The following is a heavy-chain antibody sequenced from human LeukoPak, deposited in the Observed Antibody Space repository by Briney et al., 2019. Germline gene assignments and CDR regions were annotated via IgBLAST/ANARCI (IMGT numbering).Heavy chain of an antibody. Sequence: GGSLRLSCAASGLTFSSYEMNWVRQAPGKGLEWVSAISGSGGSTYYADSVKGRFTISRDNSKNTLYLQMNSLRAEDTAVYYCAKGYSSSWYGGPFDPWGQGTLVTVSS. D-gene: IGHD6-13*01. CDR3: AKGYSSSWYGGPFDP. V-gene: IGHV3-23*01. J-gene: IGHJ5*02. CDR2: ISGSGGST. CDR1: GLTFSSYE.